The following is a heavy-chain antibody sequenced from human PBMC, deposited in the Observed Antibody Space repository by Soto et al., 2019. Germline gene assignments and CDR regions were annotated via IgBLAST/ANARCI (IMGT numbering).Heavy chain of an antibody. Sequence: PGGSLRLSCAASGFTVSSTYMSWVRQAPGKGLEWVSIIFSSGESFYADSVKGRFTISRDSSDSTVYLQMNSLKAEDTAVYYCARGGIGMVRTFDHWGQGTLVTVS. D-gene: IGHD3-10*01. V-gene: IGHV3-53*01. CDR2: IFSSGES. J-gene: IGHJ4*02. CDR1: GFTVSSTY. CDR3: ARGGIGMVRTFDH.